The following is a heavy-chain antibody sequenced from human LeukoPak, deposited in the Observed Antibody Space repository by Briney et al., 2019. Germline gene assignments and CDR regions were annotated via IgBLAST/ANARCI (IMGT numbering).Heavy chain of an antibody. D-gene: IGHD3-9*01. V-gene: IGHV4-59*01. Sequence: PSETLSLTCTVSGGSISSYYWSWIRQPPGKGLEWIGYIYYSGSTNYTPSLKSRVTISVDTSKNQFSLKLSSVTAADTAVYYCARSYYDILTGYYYFDYWGQGTLVTVSS. CDR2: IYYSGST. CDR1: GGSISSYY. CDR3: ARSYYDILTGYYYFDY. J-gene: IGHJ4*02.